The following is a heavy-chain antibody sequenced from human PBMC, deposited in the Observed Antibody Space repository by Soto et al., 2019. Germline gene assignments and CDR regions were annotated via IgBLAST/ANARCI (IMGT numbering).Heavy chain of an antibody. CDR1: GYTFTTYY. CDR3: AGAVSTKTAPIDY. J-gene: IGHJ4*02. D-gene: IGHD4-17*01. Sequence: QVQLVQSGAEVKNPGASVKISCKASGYTFTTYYMHWLRQARGQGLEWMGIITPSSGSTRYEQKFQDRVNMTRDKSTSKVYMEPGNLRSEDTAVYYCAGAVSTKTAPIDYWGQGTLVTVSS. CDR2: ITPSSGST. V-gene: IGHV1-46*01.